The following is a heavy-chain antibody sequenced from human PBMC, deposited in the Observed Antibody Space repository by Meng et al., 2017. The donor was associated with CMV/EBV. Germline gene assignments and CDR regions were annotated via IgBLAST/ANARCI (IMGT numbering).Heavy chain of an antibody. Sequence: GSLRLSCTVSGGSVSSGSYYWSWIRPPPGKGLEWIGYIYYSGSTNYNPSLKSRVTISVDTSKNQFSLKLSSVTAADTAVYYCATARGYSSSWYAEDYYGMDVWGQGTTVTVSS. CDR3: ATARGYSSSWYAEDYYGMDV. J-gene: IGHJ6*02. CDR1: GGSVSSGSYY. CDR2: IYYSGST. D-gene: IGHD6-13*01. V-gene: IGHV4-61*01.